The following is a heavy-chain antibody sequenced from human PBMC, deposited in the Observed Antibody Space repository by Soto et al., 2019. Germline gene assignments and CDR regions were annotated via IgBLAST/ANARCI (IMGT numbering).Heavy chain of an antibody. CDR1: GGSISSYY. J-gene: IGHJ3*02. CDR2: IYYSGST. CDR3: ARGRGGWFINQLLNAFDI. Sequence: QVQLQESGPGLVKPSETLSLTCTVSGGSISSYYWSWIRQPPGKGLEWIGYIYYSGSTNYNPSLKSHVTISVDTSKNHFSMKLSSVTAADTAVYYCARGRGGWFINQLLNAFDIWGQGTMVTVSS. V-gene: IGHV4-59*01. D-gene: IGHD2-2*01.